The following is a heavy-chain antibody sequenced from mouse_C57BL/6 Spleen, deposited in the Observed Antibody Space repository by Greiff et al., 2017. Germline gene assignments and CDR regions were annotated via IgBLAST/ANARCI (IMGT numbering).Heavy chain of an antibody. Sequence: EVQLQQSGPELVKPGASVKIPCKASGYTFTDYNMDWVKQSHGKSLEWIGDINPNNGGTIYNQKFKGKATLTVDKSSSTAYMELRSLTSEDTAVYYCARRDRLTGTFNWYFDVWGTGTTVTVSS. CDR3: ARRDRLTGTFNWYFDV. D-gene: IGHD4-1*01. J-gene: IGHJ1*03. CDR1: GYTFTDYN. CDR2: INPNNGGT. V-gene: IGHV1-18*01.